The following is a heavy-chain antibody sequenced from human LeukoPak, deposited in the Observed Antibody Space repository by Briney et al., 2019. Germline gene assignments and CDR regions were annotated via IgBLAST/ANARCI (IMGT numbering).Heavy chain of an antibody. Sequence: GKSLRLSCAVSGFIFSNYPMHWVRQAPGKGLEWVAAISYDGSNKYYADSVKGRFTISRDNSKNTLYLQMNSLRAEDTAVYYCAKYTGIYGDHFYYFDYWGQGTLVTVSS. J-gene: IGHJ4*02. CDR3: AKYTGIYGDHFYYFDY. CDR1: GFIFSNYP. D-gene: IGHD4-17*01. V-gene: IGHV3-30-3*02. CDR2: ISYDGSNK.